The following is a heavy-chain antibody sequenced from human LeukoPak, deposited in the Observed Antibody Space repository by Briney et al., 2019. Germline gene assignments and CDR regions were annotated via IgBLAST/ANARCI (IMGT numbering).Heavy chain of an antibody. CDR1: GFTFSSYS. CDR3: ARTLTMYSSSWPNWFDP. CDR2: ISSSSSYV. J-gene: IGHJ5*02. D-gene: IGHD6-13*01. Sequence: SGGSLRLSCAASGFTFSSYSMNWVRQAPGKGLEWVSSISSSSSYVYYADSVKGRFTISRDNAKNSLYLQMNSLRAEDTAVYYCARTLTMYSSSWPNWFDPWGQGTLVTVSS. V-gene: IGHV3-21*01.